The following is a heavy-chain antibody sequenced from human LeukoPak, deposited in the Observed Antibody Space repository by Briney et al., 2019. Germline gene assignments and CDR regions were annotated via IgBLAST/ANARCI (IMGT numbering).Heavy chain of an antibody. CDR3: ARFNVAFSGYDSDLYFDL. D-gene: IGHD5-12*01. J-gene: IGHJ2*01. V-gene: IGHV1-18*01. CDR1: GYTFTSYG. CDR2: ISAYNGNT. Sequence: ASVKVSCKASGYTFTSYGISWVRQAPGQGLEWMGWISAYNGNTNYAQKLQGRVTMTTDTSTSTAYMELSSLRSEDTAVYYCARFNVAFSGYDSDLYFDLWGRGTLVTVSS.